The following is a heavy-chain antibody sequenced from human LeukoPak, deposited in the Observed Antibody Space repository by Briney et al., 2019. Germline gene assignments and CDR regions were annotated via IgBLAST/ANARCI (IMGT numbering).Heavy chain of an antibody. Sequence: QAGGSLRLSCAASGFTFSSYAMSWVRQAPGKGLEWVSAISGSGGSTYYADSVKGRFSISRDNAENTLCLQMNSLRAEDTAVYYCARVRGRFDAFDIWGQGTMVTVSS. D-gene: IGHD3-22*01. CDR1: GFTFSSYA. V-gene: IGHV3-23*01. CDR2: ISGSGGST. J-gene: IGHJ3*02. CDR3: ARVRGRFDAFDI.